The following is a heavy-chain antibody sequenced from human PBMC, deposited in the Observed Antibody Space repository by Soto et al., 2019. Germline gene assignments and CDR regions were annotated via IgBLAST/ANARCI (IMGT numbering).Heavy chain of an antibody. CDR3: ARDIGGNSRAFDV. CDR1: GFTFSSYA. D-gene: IGHD3-16*02. CDR2: ISGSGGST. Sequence: GGSLRLSCAASGFTFSSYAMSWVRQAPGKGLEWVSAISGSGGSTYYADSVKGRFTTSRDNSKNTLYLQMNSLRAEDTAVYYCARDIGGNSRAFDVWGQGTMVTVSS. J-gene: IGHJ3*01. V-gene: IGHV3-23*01.